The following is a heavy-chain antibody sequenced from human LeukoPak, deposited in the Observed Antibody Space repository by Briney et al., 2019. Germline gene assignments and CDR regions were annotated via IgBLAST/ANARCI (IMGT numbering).Heavy chain of an antibody. CDR1: GFIYSSYN. J-gene: IGHJ4*02. Sequence: GGSLRLSCAASGFIYSSYNMNWVRQAPGKGPEWVSFITTSSSPMYYADSVKGRFTVSRDNAKNSLYLQMDSLRAEDTAVYYCARGSRPRRDGYNGIFDYWGQGSLVTVSS. V-gene: IGHV3-48*01. CDR2: ITTSSSPM. D-gene: IGHD5-24*01. CDR3: ARGSRPRRDGYNGIFDY.